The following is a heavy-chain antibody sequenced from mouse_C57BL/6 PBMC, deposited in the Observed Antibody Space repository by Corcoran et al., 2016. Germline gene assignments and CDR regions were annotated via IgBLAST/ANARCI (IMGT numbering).Heavy chain of an antibody. CDR2: INTYSGVP. V-gene: IGHV9-3*01. Sequence: QIQLVQSGPELKKPGETVKISCKASGYTFTTYGMSWVKQAPGKGLKWMGWINTYSGVPTYADDFKGRFAFSLETSASTAYLQINNLKNEDTATYFCARKTIRYFDYWGQGTTLTVSS. D-gene: IGHD2-12*01. CDR3: ARKTIRYFDY. J-gene: IGHJ2*01. CDR1: GYTFTTYG.